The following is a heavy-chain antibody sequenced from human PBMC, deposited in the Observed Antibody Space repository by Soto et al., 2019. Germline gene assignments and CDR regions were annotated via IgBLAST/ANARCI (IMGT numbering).Heavy chain of an antibody. CDR2: IYYGGST. D-gene: IGHD5-18*01. CDR3: ARYSFGFAY. Sequence: SETLSLTCSVSVGSIGSGGFSWSWIRQPPGKGLEWIGYIYYGGSTYYNPSLKSRVTMSVDRSKNQFSLELGSVTAADTAVYYCARYSFGFAYWGRGTLVTVSS. CDR1: VGSIGSGGFS. V-gene: IGHV4-30-2*01. J-gene: IGHJ4*02.